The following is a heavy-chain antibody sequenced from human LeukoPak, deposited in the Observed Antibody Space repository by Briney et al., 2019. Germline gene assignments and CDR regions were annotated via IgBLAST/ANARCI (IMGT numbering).Heavy chain of an antibody. Sequence: ASVKVSCKASGYTFTGYYMHWVRQAPGQGLEWMGWINPNSGGTNYAQKFQGRVTMTGDTSISTAYMELSRLRSDDTAVYYCAREGLTMVRGVIITGFDYWGQGTLVTVSS. D-gene: IGHD3-10*01. CDR3: AREGLTMVRGVIITGFDY. J-gene: IGHJ4*02. V-gene: IGHV1-2*02. CDR1: GYTFTGYY. CDR2: INPNSGGT.